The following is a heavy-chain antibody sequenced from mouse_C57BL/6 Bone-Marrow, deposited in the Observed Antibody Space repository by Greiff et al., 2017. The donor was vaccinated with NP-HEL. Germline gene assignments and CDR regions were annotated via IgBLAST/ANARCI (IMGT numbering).Heavy chain of an antibody. CDR2: IYPRSGNT. CDR1: GYTFTSYG. V-gene: IGHV1-81*01. D-gene: IGHD3-2*02. CDR3: ARQLRLQYYFDY. Sequence: VQLVESGAELARPGASVKLSCKASGYTFTSYGISWVKQRTGQGLEWIGEIYPRSGNTYYNEKFKGKATLTADKSSSTAYMELRSLTSEDSAVYFCARQLRLQYYFDYWGQGTTLTVSS. J-gene: IGHJ2*01.